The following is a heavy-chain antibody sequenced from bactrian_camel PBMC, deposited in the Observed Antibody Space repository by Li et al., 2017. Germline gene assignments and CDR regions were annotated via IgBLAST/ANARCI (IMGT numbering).Heavy chain of an antibody. D-gene: IGHD2*01. CDR3: AEGRGSRGEHCYSPNY. Sequence: VQLVESGGGSVQAGGSLSLSCAASGYTYSGYFMGWFRQAPGKEREGVAAIYIGSTRAYYADSVKGRFTISQDNAKNTVYLQMNSLKPEDTAMYYCAEGRGSRGEHCYSPNYWGQGTQVTVS. V-gene: IGHV3S40*01. CDR2: IYIGSTRA. CDR1: GYTYSGYF. J-gene: IGHJ4*01.